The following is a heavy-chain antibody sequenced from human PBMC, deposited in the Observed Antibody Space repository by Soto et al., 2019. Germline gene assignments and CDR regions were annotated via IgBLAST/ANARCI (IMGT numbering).Heavy chain of an antibody. D-gene: IGHD3-9*01. Sequence: ASETLSLTCAVYGGSFSGYYWSWIRQPPGKGLEWIGEINHSGSTNYNPSLKSRVTISVDTSKNQFSLKLSSVTAADTAVYYCARGLALGDDILTGYPLYYYYYGMDVWGQGTTVTVSS. J-gene: IGHJ6*02. CDR1: GGSFSGYY. CDR2: INHSGST. V-gene: IGHV4-34*01. CDR3: ARGLALGDDILTGYPLYYYYYGMDV.